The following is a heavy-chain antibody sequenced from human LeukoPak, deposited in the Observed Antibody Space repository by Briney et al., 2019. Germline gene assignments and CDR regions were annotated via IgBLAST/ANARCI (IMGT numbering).Heavy chain of an antibody. Sequence: PSETLSLTCTVSGGSISSSSYYWGWIRQPPGKGLEWIGSIYYSGSTYYNPSLKSRVTISVDTSKNQFSLKLSSVTAADTAVYYCARGLRFYPIDYWGQGTLVTVSS. J-gene: IGHJ4*02. D-gene: IGHD3-16*01. V-gene: IGHV4-39*01. CDR1: GGSISSSSYY. CDR2: IYYSGST. CDR3: ARGLRFYPIDY.